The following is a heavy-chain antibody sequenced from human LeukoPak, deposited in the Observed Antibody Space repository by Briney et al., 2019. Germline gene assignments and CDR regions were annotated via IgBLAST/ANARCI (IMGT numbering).Heavy chain of an antibody. V-gene: IGHV3-11*04. CDR2: IRNSDSAV. D-gene: IGHD3-22*01. J-gene: IGHJ5*02. Sequence: GGSLRLSCAASGFIFSDYFMSWIRQAPGKGLEWVSYIRNSDSAVYYADSVKGRFTISRDNAKNSLYLQMNNLRDEDTAVYYCARDGHDTSGYQWFEPWGQGTLVTVSS. CDR3: ARDGHDTSGYQWFEP. CDR1: GFIFSDYF.